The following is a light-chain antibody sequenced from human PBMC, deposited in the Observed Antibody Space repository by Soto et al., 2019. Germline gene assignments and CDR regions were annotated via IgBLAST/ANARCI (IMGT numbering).Light chain of an antibody. J-gene: IGLJ2*01. V-gene: IGLV2-14*01. CDR3: SSYTSISTGL. CDR1: SSDVGGYNF. Sequence: QSALTQPASVSGSPGQSITISCTGTSSDVGGYNFVSWYQQHPGKAPKLMIYDVTNRPSGVSNRFSGSKSGNTASLTISGLQAEDEANYYCSSYTSISTGLFGGGTKLTVL. CDR2: DVT.